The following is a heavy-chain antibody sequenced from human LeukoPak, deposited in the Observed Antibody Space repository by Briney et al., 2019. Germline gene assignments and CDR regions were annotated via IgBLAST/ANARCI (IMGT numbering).Heavy chain of an antibody. Sequence: PSETLSLTCAVYGGSFSGYYWSWIRQPPGKGLEWMGEINHSGSTNYNPPLKSRVTISVDTSKNQFSLKLSSVTAADTAVYYCASRRLYGRHLLNGPFDYWGQGTLVTVSS. D-gene: IGHD2-8*01. CDR3: ASRRLYGRHLLNGPFDY. CDR1: GGSFSGYY. V-gene: IGHV4-34*01. CDR2: INHSGST. J-gene: IGHJ4*02.